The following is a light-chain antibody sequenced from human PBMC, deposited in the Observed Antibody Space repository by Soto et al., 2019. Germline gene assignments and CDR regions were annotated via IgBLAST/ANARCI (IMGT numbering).Light chain of an antibody. CDR2: DVS. J-gene: IGLJ3*02. V-gene: IGLV2-11*01. CDR3: CSYEGSYNWV. Sequence: QSVLAQPRSVSGSPGQSVTISCTGTSSDVGGYNYVSWYQQHPGKAPKLMIYDVSKRPSGVPDCFSGSKSGNTASLTISGLQAEDEADYYCCSYEGSYNWVFGGGTKVTVL. CDR1: SSDVGGYNY.